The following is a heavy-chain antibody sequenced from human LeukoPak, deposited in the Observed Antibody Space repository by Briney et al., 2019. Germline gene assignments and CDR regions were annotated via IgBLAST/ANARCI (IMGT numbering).Heavy chain of an antibody. CDR3: TTLAFTGPPDY. Sequence: PGGSLRLSCTASGFTFDDYAMHWVRQAPGKGLEWVSLISWDGSNTYYADSVKGRFTISRDNSKNSLYLQMNSLKTKDTAVYYCTTLAFTGPPDYWGQGTLVTVSS. CDR1: GFTFDDYA. D-gene: IGHD3-3*02. CDR2: ISWDGSNT. V-gene: IGHV3-43D*03. J-gene: IGHJ4*02.